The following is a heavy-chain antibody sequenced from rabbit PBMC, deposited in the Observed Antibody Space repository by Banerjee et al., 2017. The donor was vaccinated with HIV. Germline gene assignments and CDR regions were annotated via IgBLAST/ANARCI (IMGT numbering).Heavy chain of an antibody. CDR3: ARFIASFAGYGYANL. J-gene: IGHJ4*01. CDR2: INTISGDT. CDR1: GFSFSSRYV. V-gene: IGHV1S45*01. Sequence: QEQLEESGGDLVKPGGTLTLTCTASGFSFSSRYVMSWVRQAPGKGLEWIACINTISGDTVYATWAKGRFTISKASWTTVTLQMTSLTAADTATYFCARFIASFAGYGYANLWGPGTLVT. D-gene: IGHD6-1*01.